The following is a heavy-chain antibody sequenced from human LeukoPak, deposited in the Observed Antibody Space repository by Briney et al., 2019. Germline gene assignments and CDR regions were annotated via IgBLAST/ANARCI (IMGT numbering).Heavy chain of an antibody. J-gene: IGHJ4*02. CDR2: ISAYNGNT. Sequence: ASLKVSCRASVYTFTSFGISGVRQALGKGLEWMGWISAYNGNTNYAQKLQGRVTMTTDTSTSTAYMELRSLRSDDTAVYYCARGLGYSGYWGQGTLVTVSS. V-gene: IGHV1-18*01. D-gene: IGHD5-12*01. CDR3: ARGLGYSGY. CDR1: VYTFTSFG.